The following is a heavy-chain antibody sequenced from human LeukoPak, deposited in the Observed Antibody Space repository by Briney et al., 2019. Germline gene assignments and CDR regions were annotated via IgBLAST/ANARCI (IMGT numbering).Heavy chain of an antibody. J-gene: IGHJ5*02. CDR3: ATGVRGVRGNWFDP. V-gene: IGHV1-24*01. Sequence: ASVKVSCKDSGYTLTELSMQWVRQAPGKALEWMEGFDPEDGETIYAQKFQGRVTMTEDTSTDTAYMELSSLRSEDTAVYYCATGVRGVRGNWFDPWGQRTLVTVSS. CDR1: GYTLTELS. D-gene: IGHD3-10*01. CDR2: FDPEDGET.